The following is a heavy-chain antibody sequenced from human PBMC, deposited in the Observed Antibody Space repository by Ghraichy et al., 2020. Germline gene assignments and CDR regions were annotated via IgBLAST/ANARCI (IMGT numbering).Heavy chain of an antibody. V-gene: IGHV1-18*04. CDR2: ISGYSGNT. Sequence: ASVKVSCKASGYTFTSYGISWVRQAPGQGLEWMGWISGYSGNTNYARILQGRVTMTTDTSTSTAYMELRSLRSDDTAVYYCARDDTLGVFDYWGQGTLVTVSS. CDR1: GYTFTSYG. CDR3: ARDDTLGVFDY. D-gene: IGHD2-2*02. J-gene: IGHJ4*02.